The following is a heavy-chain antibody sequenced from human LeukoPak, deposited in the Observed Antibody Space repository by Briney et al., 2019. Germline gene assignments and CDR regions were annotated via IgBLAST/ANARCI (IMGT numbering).Heavy chain of an antibody. CDR3: ARYIIAVRSFDF. Sequence: PGGSLRLSCTASGFTVSTNYMGWVRQAPGKGLEWVSVTYSGGNTYYADSVKGRFTISRDNSENTLYLQMNSLRVEDTAVYYCARYIIAVRSFDFWGQGTLVTVSS. CDR2: TYSGGNT. D-gene: IGHD6-19*01. J-gene: IGHJ4*02. CDR1: GFTVSTNY. V-gene: IGHV3-66*01.